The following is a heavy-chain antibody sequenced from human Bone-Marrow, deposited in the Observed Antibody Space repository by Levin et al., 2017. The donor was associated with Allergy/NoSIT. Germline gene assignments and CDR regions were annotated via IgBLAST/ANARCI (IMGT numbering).Heavy chain of an antibody. CDR2: IYWNDDD. CDR3: VHANIDSSGYNGGNWFDP. V-gene: IGHV2-5*01. Sequence: KWSGPTLVKPTQTLTLTCTFSGFSLNPFGEGVAWIRQPPGKGLEWLALIYWNDDDRYSPSLKSRLTITKDTSKNQVVLTMTNMDPVDTATYYCVHANIDSSGYNGGNWFDPWGQGTLVTVSS. J-gene: IGHJ5*02. D-gene: IGHD3-22*01. CDR1: GFSLNPFGEG.